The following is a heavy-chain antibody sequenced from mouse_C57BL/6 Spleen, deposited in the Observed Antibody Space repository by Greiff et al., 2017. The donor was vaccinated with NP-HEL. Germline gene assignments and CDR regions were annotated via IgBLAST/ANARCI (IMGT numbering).Heavy chain of an antibody. CDR3: TPYYYGSTPFAY. V-gene: IGHV14-4*01. CDR1: GFNIKDDY. CDR2: IDPENGDT. J-gene: IGHJ3*01. D-gene: IGHD1-1*01. Sequence: EVQLQQSGAELVRPGASVKLSCTASGFNIKDDYMHWVKQRPEQGLEWIGWIDPENGDTEYASKFQGKATITADTSSNTAYLQLSSLTSEDTAVYYCTPYYYGSTPFAYWGQGTLVTVSA.